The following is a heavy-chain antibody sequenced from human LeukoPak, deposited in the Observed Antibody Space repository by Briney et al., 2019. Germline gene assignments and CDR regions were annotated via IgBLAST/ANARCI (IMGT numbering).Heavy chain of an antibody. CDR3: ARDGVATISTPWFDP. J-gene: IGHJ5*02. CDR2: INTNTGNP. CDR1: GYTFTSYA. V-gene: IGHV7-4-1*02. Sequence: ASVKVSCKASGYTFTSYAMNWVRQAPGQGLEWMGWINTNTGNPTYAQGFTGRFVFSLDTSVSTAYLQISSLKAEDTAVYYCARDGVATISTPWFDPWGQGTLVTVSS. D-gene: IGHD5-12*01.